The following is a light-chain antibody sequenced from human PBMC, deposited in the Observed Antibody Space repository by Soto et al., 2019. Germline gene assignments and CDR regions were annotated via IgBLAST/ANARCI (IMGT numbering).Light chain of an antibody. V-gene: IGKV3-20*01. CDR2: GTS. J-gene: IGKJ5*01. Sequence: EIVLTQSPGTLSLSPGERATLPCKASQSVKRSYLAWYQHKPGQAPRLLIHGTSSRAPGIPDRLSGSGSGTDFTLTISRLEPEDFAVYYCQQYGSSITFGQGTRLEIK. CDR1: QSVKRSY. CDR3: QQYGSSIT.